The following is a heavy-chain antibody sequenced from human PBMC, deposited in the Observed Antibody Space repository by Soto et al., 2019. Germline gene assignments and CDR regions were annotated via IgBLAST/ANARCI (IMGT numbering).Heavy chain of an antibody. CDR2: IIPIFGTA. CDR1: GGTFSSYA. Sequence: QVQLVQSGAEVKKPGSSVKVSCKASGGTFSSYAISWVRQAPGQGLEWMGVIIPIFGTANYAQKFQGRVTITADESTSTAYMELSSLRSEDTAVYYCARAKGMVRGVIAYNWFDPWGQGTLVTVSS. CDR3: ARAKGMVRGVIAYNWFDP. D-gene: IGHD3-10*01. V-gene: IGHV1-69*01. J-gene: IGHJ5*02.